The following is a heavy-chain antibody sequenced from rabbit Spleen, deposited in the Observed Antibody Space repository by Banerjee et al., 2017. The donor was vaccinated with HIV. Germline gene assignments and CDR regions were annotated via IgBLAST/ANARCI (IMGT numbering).Heavy chain of an antibody. CDR1: RFDFSTYS. CDR2: IVPIFGVT. V-gene: IGHV1S7*01. D-gene: IGHD4-1*01. J-gene: IGHJ4*01. Sequence: QELVESGGGLVQPGGSLKLSCKASRFDFSTYSMSWVRQAPGKGLEWIGYIVPIFGVTYYANWVNGRFTISSHNAQNTLYLQLNSLTAADTATYFCARDVAGDTYYFDLWGPGTLVTVS. CDR3: ARDVAGDTYYFDL.